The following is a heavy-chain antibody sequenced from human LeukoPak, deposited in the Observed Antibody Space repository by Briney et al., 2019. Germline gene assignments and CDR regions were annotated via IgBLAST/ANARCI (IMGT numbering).Heavy chain of an antibody. CDR1: GYTFTSYG. D-gene: IGHD5-18*01. J-gene: IGHJ4*02. CDR2: ISAYNGDT. CDR3: ARDRPDSYGPRPFDY. Sequence: ASVKVSCKASGYTFTSYGISWVRQAPGQGLEWMGWISAYNGDTNYAQELQGRVTMTTDTSTSTAYMELRSLRSDDTAVYYCARDRPDSYGPRPFDYWGQGTLVTVSS. V-gene: IGHV1-18*01.